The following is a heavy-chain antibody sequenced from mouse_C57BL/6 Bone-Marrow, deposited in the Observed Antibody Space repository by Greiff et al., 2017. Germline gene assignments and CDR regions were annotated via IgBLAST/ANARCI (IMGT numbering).Heavy chain of an antibody. D-gene: IGHD1-1*01. Sequence: VQLQQPGAELVKPGASVKMSCTASGYTFTSYWITWVKQRPGQGLEWIGDIYPGSGSTNYNEKFKSNATLTVDTSSSTAYMQLSSLTSEDSAVYYCARPTEYYYSAVDYWGQGTLVTVSA. V-gene: IGHV1-55*01. CDR3: ARPTEYYYSAVDY. CDR1: GYTFTSYW. J-gene: IGHJ4*01. CDR2: IYPGSGST.